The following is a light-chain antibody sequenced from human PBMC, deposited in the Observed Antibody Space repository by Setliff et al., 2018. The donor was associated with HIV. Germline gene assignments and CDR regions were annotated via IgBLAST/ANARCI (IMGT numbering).Light chain of an antibody. CDR1: SSDVGSYNR. V-gene: IGLV2-18*02. Sequence: QSALTQSPSVSGSPGQSVTISCTGTSSDVGSYNRVSWYQQAPGTAPKLMIYEVSNRPSGVPDRFSGSKSGNTASLIISGLQAEDEADYYCSSYTSSSTLVFGGGT. CDR2: EVS. J-gene: IGLJ2*01. CDR3: SSYTSSSTLV.